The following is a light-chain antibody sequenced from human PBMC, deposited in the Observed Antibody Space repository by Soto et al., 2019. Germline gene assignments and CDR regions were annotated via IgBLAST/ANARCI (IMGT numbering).Light chain of an antibody. V-gene: IGKV1-5*03. J-gene: IGKJ4*01. Sequence: DIQMTQAPSTRSASVGDRVTITCRASQSISRYLAWYQQKPGKGPKLLIYQASSLESGVPSRFSGSGSGTEFTLTISSLQPDDFATYYCQQYNHYPLTFGGGTKVEI. CDR3: QQYNHYPLT. CDR2: QAS. CDR1: QSISRY.